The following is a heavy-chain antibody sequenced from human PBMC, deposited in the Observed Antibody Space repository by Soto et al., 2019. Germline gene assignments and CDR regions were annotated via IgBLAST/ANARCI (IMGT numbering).Heavy chain of an antibody. D-gene: IGHD6-19*01. CDR3: TPSGWPYYFDY. J-gene: IGHJ4*02. CDR2: IRSKANSYAT. V-gene: IGHV3-73*01. CDR1: GFTFSGSA. Sequence: SLRLSCAASGFTFSGSALHWVRQASGKGLEWVGRIRSKANSYATAYAASVKGRFTISRDDSKNTAYLQMNSLKTEDTAVYYCTPSGWPYYFDYWGQGTLVTVSS.